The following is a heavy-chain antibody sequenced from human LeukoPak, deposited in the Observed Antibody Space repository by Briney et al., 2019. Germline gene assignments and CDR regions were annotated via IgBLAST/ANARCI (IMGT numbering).Heavy chain of an antibody. CDR2: INTNTGNP. D-gene: IGHD1-14*01. V-gene: IGHV7-4-1*02. Sequence: ASVKVSCKASGYTFTSYAMNWVRQAPGQGLEWMGWINTNTGNPTYAQGFTGRFVFSLDTSVSTAYLQISSLKAEDTAVYHCAQQGVAGTFDYWGQGTLVTVSS. CDR1: GYTFTSYA. J-gene: IGHJ4*02. CDR3: AQQGVAGTFDY.